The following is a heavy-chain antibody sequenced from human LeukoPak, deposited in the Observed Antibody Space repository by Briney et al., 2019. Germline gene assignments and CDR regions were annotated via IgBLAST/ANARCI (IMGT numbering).Heavy chain of an antibody. J-gene: IGHJ4*02. CDR2: MSPNSGNT. V-gene: IGHV1-8*02. CDR1: GYTFTSYD. Sequence: GASVKVSCKASGYTFTSYDINWVRQATGQGLEWMGWMSPNSGNTGYAQKFQVRVTMTRDTSTSTVYMELSSLRSEDTAVYYCARVEGAVATMGDWGQGTLVTVSS. D-gene: IGHD5-12*01. CDR3: ARVEGAVATMGD.